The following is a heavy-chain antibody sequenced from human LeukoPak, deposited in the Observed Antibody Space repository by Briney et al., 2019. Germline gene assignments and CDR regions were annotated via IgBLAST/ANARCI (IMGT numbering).Heavy chain of an antibody. CDR1: GGSISSYY. J-gene: IGHJ4*02. CDR2: IYYSGST. CDR3: ARGPIVVVVPAAIGDYFDY. D-gene: IGHD2-2*02. Sequence: PSETLSLTCTVSGGSISSYYWSWIRQPPGKGLEWIGYIYYSGSTNYNPSLKSRVTISVDTSKNQFSLKLSSVTAADTAVYYCARGPIVVVVPAAIGDYFDYRGQGTLVTVSS. V-gene: IGHV4-59*01.